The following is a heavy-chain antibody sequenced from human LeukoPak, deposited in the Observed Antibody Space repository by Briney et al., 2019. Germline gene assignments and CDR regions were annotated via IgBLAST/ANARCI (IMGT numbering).Heavy chain of an antibody. V-gene: IGHV3-48*01. CDR3: ARDYDFWSGPDY. CDR2: ISSGSTTI. Sequence: GGSLRLSCATSGFTLSSYSMNWVRQAPGKGLEWVSYISSGSTTIYYADSVKGRFTISRDNFKNTLYLQMNSLRAEDTAVYYCARDYDFWSGPDYWGQGTLVTVSS. CDR1: GFTLSSYS. D-gene: IGHD3-3*01. J-gene: IGHJ4*02.